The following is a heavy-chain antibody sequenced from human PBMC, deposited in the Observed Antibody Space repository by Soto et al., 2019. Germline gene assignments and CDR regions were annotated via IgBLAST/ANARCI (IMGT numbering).Heavy chain of an antibody. V-gene: IGHV1-8*01. CDR3: ARLTSMVRGIIMVYYYYYMDV. D-gene: IGHD3-10*01. CDR2: MNPNSGNT. Sequence: QVQLVQSGAEVKKPGASVKVSCKASGYTFTSYDISWVRQATGQGLEWMGWMNPNSGNTGYAQKFQGRVTMNRNTSISTAYMELSSLRSEDTAVYYCARLTSMVRGIIMVYYYYYMDVWGKGTTVTVSS. CDR1: GYTFTSYD. J-gene: IGHJ6*03.